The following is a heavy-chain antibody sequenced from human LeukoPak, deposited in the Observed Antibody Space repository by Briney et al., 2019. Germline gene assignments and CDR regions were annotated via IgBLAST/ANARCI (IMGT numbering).Heavy chain of an antibody. Sequence: GASVKVSCKASGYTFTSYGISWVRQAPGQGLEWMGWISAYNGNTNYAQKLQGRVTMTTDTSTSTAYMELRSLRSDDTAVYYCARLGYKNHYYYYGMDVWGQGTTVTVSS. CDR2: ISAYNGNT. CDR1: GYTFTSYG. V-gene: IGHV1-18*01. D-gene: IGHD5-24*01. CDR3: ARLGYKNHYYYYGMDV. J-gene: IGHJ6*02.